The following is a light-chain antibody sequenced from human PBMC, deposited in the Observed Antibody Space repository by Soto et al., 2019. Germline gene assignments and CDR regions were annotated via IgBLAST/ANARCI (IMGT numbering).Light chain of an antibody. CDR2: DVS. CDR3: SSFTNTYSYV. J-gene: IGLJ1*01. V-gene: IGLV2-14*01. Sequence: QSALTQPASVSGSPGQSITISCTGTSGDVGAYNYVSCYQQHPGKAPRLMIYDVSNRPSGASNRFSGSKSGNTASLTISGLQAEDEADYYCSSFTNTYSYVFGTGTKVTVL. CDR1: SGDVGAYNY.